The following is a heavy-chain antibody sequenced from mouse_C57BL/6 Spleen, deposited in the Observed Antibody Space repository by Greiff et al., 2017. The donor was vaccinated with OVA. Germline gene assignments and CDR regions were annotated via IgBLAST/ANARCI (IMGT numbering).Heavy chain of an antibody. CDR3: AYGNYGAMDY. Sequence: LVESGAELVKPGASVKISCKASGYAFSSYWMNWVKQRPGKGLEWIGQIYPGDGDTNYNGKFKGKATLTADKSSSTAYMQLSSLTSEDSAVYFCAYGNYGAMDYWGQGTSVTVSS. J-gene: IGHJ4*01. V-gene: IGHV1-80*01. CDR2: IYPGDGDT. D-gene: IGHD2-1*01. CDR1: GYAFSSYW.